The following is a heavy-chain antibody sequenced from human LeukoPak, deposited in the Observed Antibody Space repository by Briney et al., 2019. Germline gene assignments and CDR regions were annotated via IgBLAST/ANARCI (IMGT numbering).Heavy chain of an antibody. CDR2: ISSSGSTI. CDR3: ARVANITTFGMDV. CDR1: GFTFSSYE. V-gene: IGHV3-48*03. J-gene: IGHJ6*04. D-gene: IGHD3-9*01. Sequence: GGSLRLSCAASGFTFSSYEMNWVRQAPGKGLEWVSYISSSGSTIYYADSVKGRFTISRDNAKNSVYLQMNSLRAEDTAVYYCARVANITTFGMDVWGEGTTATVSS.